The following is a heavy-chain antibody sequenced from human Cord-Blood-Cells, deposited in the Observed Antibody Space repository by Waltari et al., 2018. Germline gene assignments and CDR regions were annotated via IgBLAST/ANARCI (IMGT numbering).Heavy chain of an antibody. J-gene: IGHJ6*03. D-gene: IGHD1-7*01. CDR2: IIPIFGTA. CDR1: GGTFSSYA. V-gene: IGHV1-69*01. CDR3: ARGTGTTIRDYYYYMDV. Sequence: QVQLVQSGAEVKKPGSSVKVSCKASGGTFSSYAISWVRQAPGQGLEWMGGIIPIFGTANYAQKFQGRVTITADESTSTAYMELSSLRSEDTAVYYCARGTGTTIRDYYYYMDVWGKGTTVTVSS.